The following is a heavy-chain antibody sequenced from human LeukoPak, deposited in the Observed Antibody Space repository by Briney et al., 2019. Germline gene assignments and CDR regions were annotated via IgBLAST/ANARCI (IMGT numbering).Heavy chain of an antibody. CDR3: AVYYDYVWGSYRFDY. CDR1: GGSISSYY. D-gene: IGHD3-16*02. CDR2: IYYSGST. J-gene: IGHJ4*02. V-gene: IGHV4-59*04. Sequence: SETLSLTCTVSGGSISSYYWSWIRQPPGKGLEWIGSIYYSGSTYYNPSLKSRVTISVDTSKNQFSLKLSSVTAADTAVYYCAVYYDYVWGSYRFDYWGQGTLVTVSS.